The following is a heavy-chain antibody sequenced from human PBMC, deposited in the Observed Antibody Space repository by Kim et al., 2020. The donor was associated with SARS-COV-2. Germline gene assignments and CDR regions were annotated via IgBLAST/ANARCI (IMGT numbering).Heavy chain of an antibody. CDR3: AKDKGGDQGYYFDY. J-gene: IGHJ4*02. D-gene: IGHD4-17*01. V-gene: IGHV3-30*18. Sequence: GGSLRLSCAASGFTFSSYGMHWVRQAPGKGLEWVAVISYDGSNKYYANSVKGRFTISRDNSKNTLYLQTNSLRAEDTAVYYCAKDKGGDQGYYFDYWGQGTLVTVSS. CDR1: GFTFSSYG. CDR2: ISYDGSNK.